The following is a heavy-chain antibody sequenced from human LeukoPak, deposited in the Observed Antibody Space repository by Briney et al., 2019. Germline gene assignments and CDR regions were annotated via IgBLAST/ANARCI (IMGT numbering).Heavy chain of an antibody. V-gene: IGHV4-59*11. D-gene: IGHD2-2*01. CDR1: GGSISGHY. CDR3: ARFSTRFGSGCSDASCYVHY. Sequence: SETLSLTCTVSGGSISGHYWTWIRLPPGKGLELVGHIFSTGATHYNPSLRVRVTLSIDTSKNQFSLTLTSVNVEDTAVYYCARFSTRFGSGCSDASCYVHYWGQGTQVTVSP. CDR2: IFSTGAT. J-gene: IGHJ4*02.